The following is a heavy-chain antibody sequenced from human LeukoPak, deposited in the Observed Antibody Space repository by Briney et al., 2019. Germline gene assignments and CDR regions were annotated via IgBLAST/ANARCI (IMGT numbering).Heavy chain of an antibody. J-gene: IGHJ4*02. CDR3: ARDLRPAIAVALY. Sequence: ASVKVSCKASGYTFTSYGISWVRQAPGQGLEWMGWISAYSGGTNYAQKFQGRVTMTRDTSISTAYMELSRLRSDDTAVYYCARDLRPAIAVALYWGQGTLVTVSS. D-gene: IGHD6-19*01. CDR1: GYTFTSYG. CDR2: ISAYSGGT. V-gene: IGHV1-2*02.